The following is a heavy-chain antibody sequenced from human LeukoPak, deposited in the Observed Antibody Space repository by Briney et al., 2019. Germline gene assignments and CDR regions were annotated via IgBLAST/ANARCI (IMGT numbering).Heavy chain of an antibody. CDR2: INHSGST. D-gene: IGHD2-2*01. V-gene: IGHV4-34*01. Sequence: SETLSLTCAVYGGSFSGYYWSWIRQPPGKGLEWIGEINHSGSTNYNPSLKSRVTISVDTSKNQFSLKLSSVTAADTAVYYCARLVLGLGYCSSTSCYRDAFDIWGQGTMVTVSS. CDR1: GGSFSGYY. CDR3: ARLVLGLGYCSSTSCYRDAFDI. J-gene: IGHJ3*02.